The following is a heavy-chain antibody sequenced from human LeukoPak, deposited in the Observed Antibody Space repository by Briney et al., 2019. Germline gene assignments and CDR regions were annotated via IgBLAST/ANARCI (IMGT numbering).Heavy chain of an antibody. Sequence: PSETLSLTCAVYGGSFSGYYWSWNRQPPGKGLEWIGEINHSGSTNYNPSLKSRVTISVDTSKNQFSLKLSSVTAADTAVCYCARGDFWSGYYGWGQGTMVTVSS. CDR2: INHSGST. D-gene: IGHD3-3*01. CDR1: GGSFSGYY. CDR3: ARGDFWSGYYG. V-gene: IGHV4-34*01. J-gene: IGHJ3*01.